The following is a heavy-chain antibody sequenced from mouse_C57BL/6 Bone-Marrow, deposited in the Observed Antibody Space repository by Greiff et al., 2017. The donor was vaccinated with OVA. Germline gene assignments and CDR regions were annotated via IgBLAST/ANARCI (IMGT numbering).Heavy chain of an antibody. CDR3: ASQLRRLGY. Sequence: QVQLKESGAELARPGASVKLSCKASGYTFTSYGISWVKQRTGQGLEWIGEIYPRSGNTYYNEKFKGKATLTADKSSSTAYMELRSLTSEDSAVYFCASQLRRLGYWGQGTTLTVSS. D-gene: IGHD3-2*02. V-gene: IGHV1-81*01. CDR1: GYTFTSYG. J-gene: IGHJ2*01. CDR2: IYPRSGNT.